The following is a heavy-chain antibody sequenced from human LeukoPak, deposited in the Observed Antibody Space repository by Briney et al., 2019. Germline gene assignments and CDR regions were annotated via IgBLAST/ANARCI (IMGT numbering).Heavy chain of an antibody. CDR3: ATWAPWDSSGYYDY. D-gene: IGHD3-22*01. J-gene: IGHJ4*02. CDR2: FDPEDGET. Sequence: GASVTVSCKVSGYTRTELSMHWVRQAPGTGHEWMGGFDPEDGETIYAQKFQGRVTMTEDTSTDTAYMELSSLRSEDTAVYYCATWAPWDSSGYYDYWGQGTLVTVSS. CDR1: GYTRTELS. V-gene: IGHV1-24*01.